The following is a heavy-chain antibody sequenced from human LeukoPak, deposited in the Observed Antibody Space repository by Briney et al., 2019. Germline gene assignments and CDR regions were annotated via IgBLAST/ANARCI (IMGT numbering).Heavy chain of an antibody. J-gene: IGHJ6*02. Sequence: PAGGSLRLSCAASGFTFSSYSMNWVRQAPGKGLEWVSYISSSGSTIYYADSVKGRFTISRDNAKNSLYLQMNSLRAEDTAVYYCATLPYLGSSYYYYGMDVWGQGTTVTVSS. CDR2: ISSSGSTI. D-gene: IGHD3-16*01. CDR3: ATLPYLGSSYYYYGMDV. CDR1: GFTFSSYS. V-gene: IGHV3-48*04.